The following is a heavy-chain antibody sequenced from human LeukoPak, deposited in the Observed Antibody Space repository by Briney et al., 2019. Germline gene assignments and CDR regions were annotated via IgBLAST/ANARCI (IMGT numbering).Heavy chain of an antibody. CDR3: ARDGDIVVVPAAMPAWGAMDV. CDR2: IYHSGST. D-gene: IGHD2-2*01. Sequence: SETLSLTCTVSGYSISSGYYWGWIRQPPGKGLEWIGSIYHSGSTYYNPSLKSRVTISVDTSKNQFSLKLSSATAADTAVYYCARDGDIVVVPAAMPAWGAMDVWGKGTTVTVSS. CDR1: GYSISSGYY. J-gene: IGHJ6*03. V-gene: IGHV4-38-2*02.